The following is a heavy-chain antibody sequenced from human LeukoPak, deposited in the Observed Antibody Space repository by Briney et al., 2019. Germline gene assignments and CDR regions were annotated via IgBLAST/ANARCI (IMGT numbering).Heavy chain of an antibody. Sequence: ASVKVSCKASGYTLTSPDINWVRQAAGQGLEWMGWINPNSGRTGYAQKFQGRVTMTANTSISTAYMELSSLRFDDTAVYYCARGRSGLAAAGTYDYWGQGTLITVSS. CDR3: ARGRSGLAAAGTYDY. CDR1: GYTLTSPD. J-gene: IGHJ4*02. D-gene: IGHD6-13*01. V-gene: IGHV1-8*01. CDR2: INPNSGRT.